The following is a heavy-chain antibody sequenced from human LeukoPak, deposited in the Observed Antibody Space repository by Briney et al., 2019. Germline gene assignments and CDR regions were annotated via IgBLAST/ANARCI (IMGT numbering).Heavy chain of an antibody. CDR1: GFTFSSYS. Sequence: GGSLRLSCAASGFTFSSYSMNWVRQAAGKGLEWVSSISSSSSYIYYADSVKGRFTISRDNAKNSLYLQMNSLRAEDTAVYYCARGVSGSHHFDYWGQGTLVTVSS. CDR2: ISSSSSYI. CDR3: ARGVSGSHHFDY. V-gene: IGHV3-21*01. J-gene: IGHJ4*02. D-gene: IGHD1-26*01.